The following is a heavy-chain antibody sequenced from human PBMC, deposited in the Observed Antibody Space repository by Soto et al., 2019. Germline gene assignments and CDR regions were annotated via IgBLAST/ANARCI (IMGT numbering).Heavy chain of an antibody. CDR2: ISSSSSTM. CDR3: VRGKGSSWFDF. J-gene: IGHJ5*01. V-gene: IGHV3-48*01. Sequence: GGSLRLSCAASGFTFSSYSMNWVRQAPGKGLEWVSYISSSSSTMYYADSVRGRFTISRDNAKNSLYLQMNSLRAEDTAVYYCVRGKGSSWFDFWGQGTLVTVSS. CDR1: GFTFSSYS.